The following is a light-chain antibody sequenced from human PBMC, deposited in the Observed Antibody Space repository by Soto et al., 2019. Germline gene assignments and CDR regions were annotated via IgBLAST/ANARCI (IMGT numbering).Light chain of an antibody. CDR2: EVS. Sequence: QSVLTQPASVSGSPGQSITISCTGTSSDVGGYNYVSWYQQHPGKAPKLMIYEVSSRPLGVSSRFSGSKSGKTASLTISGLQAEDEADYYCSSFTPSSTPVIFGGGTKVTVL. CDR3: SSFTPSSTPVI. CDR1: SSDVGGYNY. V-gene: IGLV2-14*01. J-gene: IGLJ2*01.